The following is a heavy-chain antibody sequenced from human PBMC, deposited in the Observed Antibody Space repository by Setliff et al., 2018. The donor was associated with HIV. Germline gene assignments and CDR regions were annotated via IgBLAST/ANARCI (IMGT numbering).Heavy chain of an antibody. CDR1: GGSINSTSYY. Sequence: LSLTCIVSGGSINSTSYYWGWIRQPPGQGLEWSGSISYSGDTFYNTSLKTRITISVDTSKNHLSLKVSSLTAADTAVYYCARAPYYDYRGLAVYYFDYWGQGTLVTVSS. CDR2: ISYSGDT. J-gene: IGHJ4*02. D-gene: IGHD3-22*01. CDR3: ARAPYYDYRGLAVYYFDY. V-gene: IGHV4-39*07.